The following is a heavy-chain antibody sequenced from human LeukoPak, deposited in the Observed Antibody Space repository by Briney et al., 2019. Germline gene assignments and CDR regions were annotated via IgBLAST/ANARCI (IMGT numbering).Heavy chain of an antibody. CDR1: GYSFTSYW. V-gene: IGHV5-10-1*01. D-gene: IGHD2-15*01. CDR2: IDPSGSET. CDR3: ARLYCSGGRCYSDWYFDL. J-gene: IGHJ2*01. Sequence: GGSLKISCKGFGYSFTSYWISWVRQMPGKGLEWMGRIDPSGSETNYSPSFQGHVTISADKSISTAYLQWSSLKASDTAMYYCARLYCSGGRCYSDWYFDLWGRGTLVTVSS.